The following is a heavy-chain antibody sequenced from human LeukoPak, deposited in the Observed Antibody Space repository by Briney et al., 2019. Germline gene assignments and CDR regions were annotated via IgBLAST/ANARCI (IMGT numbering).Heavy chain of an antibody. J-gene: IGHJ4*02. V-gene: IGHV3-64*04. CDR1: GFTFSRYA. CDR3: ARDPSYYDFWGGY. Sequence: GGSLRLSCSASGFTFSRYAMHWVRQAPGKGLEYVSAISTNGGVTYYADSVKGRFTISRHNSKNTLYLQMNSLRAEDTAVYYCARDPSYYDFWGGYWGQGTLVTVSS. D-gene: IGHD3-3*01. CDR2: ISTNGGVT.